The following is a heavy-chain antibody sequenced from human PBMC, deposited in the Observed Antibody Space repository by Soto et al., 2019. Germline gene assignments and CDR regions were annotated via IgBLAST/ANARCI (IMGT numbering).Heavy chain of an antibody. CDR2: IYSGGST. V-gene: IGHV3-66*01. CDR3: AKGGSGSYYPYYYYMDV. CDR1: GFTVSSNY. J-gene: IGHJ6*03. D-gene: IGHD3-10*01. Sequence: EVQLVESGGGWVQPGGSLRLSCAASGFTVSSNYMSWVRQAPGKGLEWVSVIYSGGSTYYADSVKGRFTISRDNSKNTLYLQMNRVRAEDTAVYYCAKGGSGSYYPYYYYMDVWGEGTTVTVSS.